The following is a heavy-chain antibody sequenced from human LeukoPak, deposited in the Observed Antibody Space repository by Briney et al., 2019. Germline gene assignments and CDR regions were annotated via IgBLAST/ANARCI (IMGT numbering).Heavy chain of an antibody. CDR1: GFTFSNSA. CDR2: ISGSGGST. V-gene: IGHV3-23*01. Sequence: GSLRLSCAASGFTFSNSAMSWVRQAPGKGLEWVSAISGSGGSTYYADSVKGRFTISRDNSENTLYLQMNSLRAEDTAVYFCAKGSKAVLFTRDHYMDVWGKGTTVTISS. J-gene: IGHJ6*03. D-gene: IGHD6-19*01. CDR3: AKGSKAVLFTRDHYMDV.